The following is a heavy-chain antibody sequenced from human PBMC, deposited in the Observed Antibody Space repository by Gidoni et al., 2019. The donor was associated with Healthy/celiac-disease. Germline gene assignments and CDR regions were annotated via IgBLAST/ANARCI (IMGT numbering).Heavy chain of an antibody. CDR3: ARDYRYCTNGVCYTGNAFDI. J-gene: IGHJ3*02. D-gene: IGHD2-8*01. Sequence: QLQLQESGPGLVKPSETLSLTCTVSGGSISSSSYYWGWIRQPPGKGLEWIGSIYYSGSTYYNPSLKSRVTISVDTSKNQFSLKLSSVTAADTAVYYCARDYRYCTNGVCYTGNAFDIWGQGTMVTVSS. CDR2: IYYSGST. CDR1: GGSISSSSYY. V-gene: IGHV4-39*02.